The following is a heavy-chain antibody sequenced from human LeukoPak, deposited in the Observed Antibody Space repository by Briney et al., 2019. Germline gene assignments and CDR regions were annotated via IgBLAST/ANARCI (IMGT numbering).Heavy chain of an antibody. CDR2: IYHSGST. Sequence: SETLSLTCTVSGGSISSGGYYWSWIRQPPGKGLEWIGYIYHSGSTYYNPSLKSRVTISVDRSKNQFSLKLSSVTAADTAVYYCARATRVGATMVDYWGQGTLVTVSS. V-gene: IGHV4-30-2*01. CDR3: ARATRVGATMVDY. CDR1: GGSISSGGYY. D-gene: IGHD1-26*01. J-gene: IGHJ4*02.